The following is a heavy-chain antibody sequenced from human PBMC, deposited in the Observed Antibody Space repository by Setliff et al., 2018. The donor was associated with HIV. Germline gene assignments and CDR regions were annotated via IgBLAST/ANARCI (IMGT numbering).Heavy chain of an antibody. J-gene: IGHJ4*02. V-gene: IGHV1-69*05. CDR1: GGTFSSYA. Sequence: SVKVSCKASGGTFSSYAISWVRQAPGQGLEWMGGIIPIFGTANYAQKFQGRVTITTDESTSTAYMELSSLRSEDTAVYYCARRPCDRASCSFDFWGQGTLVTVSS. CDR2: IIPIFGTA. D-gene: IGHD2-2*01. CDR3: ARRPCDRASCSFDF.